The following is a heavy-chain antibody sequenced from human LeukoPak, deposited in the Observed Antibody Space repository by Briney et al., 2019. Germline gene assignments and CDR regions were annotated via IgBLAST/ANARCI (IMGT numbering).Heavy chain of an antibody. D-gene: IGHD2-15*01. CDR3: ARNVVVVAAAYFDY. J-gene: IGHJ4*02. V-gene: IGHV1-18*01. CDR1: GYTFTSYG. CDR2: ISAYNGNT. Sequence: GTSVKVSCKASGYTFTSYGISWVRQAPGQGLEWMGWISAYNGNTNYAQKLQGRVTMTTDTSTSTAYMELRSLRSDDTAVYYCARNVVVVAAAYFDYWGQGTLVTVSS.